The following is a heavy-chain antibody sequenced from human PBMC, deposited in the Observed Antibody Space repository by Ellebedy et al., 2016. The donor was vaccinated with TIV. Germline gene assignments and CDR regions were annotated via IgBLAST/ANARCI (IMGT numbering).Heavy chain of an antibody. J-gene: IGHJ6*03. CDR2: IYPGDSDT. Sequence: GGSLRLXXKCSGYSFTSYWIGWVRQMPGKGLEWMGIIYPGDSDTRYSPSFQGQVTISADKSISTAYLQWSSLKASDTAIYYCARHGASYYYMDVWGQGTTVTVSS. CDR1: GYSFTSYW. CDR3: ARHGASYYYMDV. V-gene: IGHV5-51*01.